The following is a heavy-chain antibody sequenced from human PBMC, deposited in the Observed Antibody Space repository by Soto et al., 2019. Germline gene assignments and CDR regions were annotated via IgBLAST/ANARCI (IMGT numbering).Heavy chain of an antibody. J-gene: IGHJ4*02. CDR1: GGSISPYY. CDR3: ARLGGFFQALDS. Sequence: QVQLQESGPGLVKPSETLSLTCTVSGGSISPYYWSWIRQPPGKGLEWIGYIYFGGTTKYNPSLKSRVSMSVDTSKNQFTMKLTSVTAAYTAVYYCARLGGFFQALDSWGQGTLVTVSS. CDR2: IYFGGTT. V-gene: IGHV4-59*08. D-gene: IGHD2-15*01.